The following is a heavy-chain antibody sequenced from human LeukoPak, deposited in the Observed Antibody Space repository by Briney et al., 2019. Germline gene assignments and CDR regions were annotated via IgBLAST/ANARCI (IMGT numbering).Heavy chain of an antibody. Sequence: PSETLSLTCTVSGGSISSYYWSWIRQPPGKGLEWIGYIYYSGSTYYNPSLKSRVTIPVDRSKNQFSLKLSSVTAADMAVYYCARGRGYSYGYALDYWGQGTLVTVSS. D-gene: IGHD5-18*01. CDR3: ARGRGYSYGYALDY. J-gene: IGHJ4*02. CDR1: GGSISSYY. V-gene: IGHV4-59*12. CDR2: IYYSGST.